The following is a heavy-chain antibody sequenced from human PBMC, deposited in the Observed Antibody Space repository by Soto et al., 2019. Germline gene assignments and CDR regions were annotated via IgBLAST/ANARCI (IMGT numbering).Heavy chain of an antibody. V-gene: IGHV3-30*09. Sequence: QVQLVESGGGVDQPGRSLRLSCAASGFNFNTFALHWVRQAPGKGLEWVAVVSHDGTDKYYADSVKGRFAISRDNSENRLFLQMDSLRNEDTAVYYCARVFGSAWFGGHFDNWGQGALVTVSS. D-gene: IGHD6-19*01. CDR1: GFNFNTFA. J-gene: IGHJ4*02. CDR2: VSHDGTDK. CDR3: ARVFGSAWFGGHFDN.